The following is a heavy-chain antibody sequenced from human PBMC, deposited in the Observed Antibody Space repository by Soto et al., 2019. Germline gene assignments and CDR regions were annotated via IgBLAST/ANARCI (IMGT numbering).Heavy chain of an antibody. Sequence: ASLKVSCKASGYTFTSYDINWVRQATGQGLEWMGWMNPNSGNTGYAQKFQGRVTMTRNTSISTAYMELSSLRSEDTAVYYCARGDLRYFDWLTYWGQGTLVTSPQ. J-gene: IGHJ4*02. D-gene: IGHD3-9*01. CDR3: ARGDLRYFDWLTY. V-gene: IGHV1-8*01. CDR2: MNPNSGNT. CDR1: GYTFTSYD.